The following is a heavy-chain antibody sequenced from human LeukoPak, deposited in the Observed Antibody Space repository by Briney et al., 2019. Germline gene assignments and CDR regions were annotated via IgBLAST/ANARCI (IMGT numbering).Heavy chain of an antibody. Sequence: GGSLRLSCAASGFTFSSYSMNWVRQAPGKGLEWVSSISSSSSYIYYADSVKGRFTISRDNAKNSLYLQMNSLRAEDTAVYYCARDQTYYDILTGYYTSGIFDYWGQGTLVTVSS. J-gene: IGHJ4*02. CDR2: ISSSSSYI. V-gene: IGHV3-21*01. CDR3: ARDQTYYDILTGYYTSGIFDY. CDR1: GFTFSSYS. D-gene: IGHD3-9*01.